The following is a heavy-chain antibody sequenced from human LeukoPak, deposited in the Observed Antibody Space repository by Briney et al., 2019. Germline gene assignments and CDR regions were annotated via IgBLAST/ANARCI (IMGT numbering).Heavy chain of an antibody. D-gene: IGHD3-9*01. J-gene: IGHJ4*02. CDR3: ARGALRYSDY. Sequence: GGSLRLSCVASGFTFSSFGMNWVRQAPGKGLEWVSSISSSSSAIYYAASVKGRFTISRDNAKNSLYLQMNSLRDEDTAVYYCARGALRYSDYWGQGTLVTVSS. V-gene: IGHV3-48*02. CDR1: GFTFSSFG. CDR2: ISSSSSAI.